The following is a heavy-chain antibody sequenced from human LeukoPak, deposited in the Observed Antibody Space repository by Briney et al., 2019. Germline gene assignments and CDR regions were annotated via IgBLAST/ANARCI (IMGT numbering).Heavy chain of an antibody. J-gene: IGHJ4*02. CDR1: GGSISSYY. CDR3: ARGSPFGYCSSTRCYAVDY. CDR2: IYYSGST. V-gene: IGHV4-59*08. Sequence: PSETLSLTCTVSGGSISSYYWSWIRQPPGKGLEWIGYIYYSGSTNYNPSLKSRVTISVDTSKNQFSLKLSSVTAADTAVYYCARGSPFGYCSSTRCYAVDYWGQGTLVTVSS. D-gene: IGHD2-2*03.